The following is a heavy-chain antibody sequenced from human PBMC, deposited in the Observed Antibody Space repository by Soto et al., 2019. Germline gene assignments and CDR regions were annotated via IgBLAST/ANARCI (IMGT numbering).Heavy chain of an antibody. CDR3: ATLRDPFTWFDP. CDR1: GDSLSDYG. Sequence: PGESLKISSKVSGDSLSDYGIGRVRQMPGKGLEWMGIIYPGDSDTRYSPSFQGQVTISADKSISTAYLQWSSLKASDTAMYFCATLRDPFTWFDPWGQGTLVTVSS. V-gene: IGHV5-51*01. J-gene: IGHJ5*02. CDR2: IYPGDSDT.